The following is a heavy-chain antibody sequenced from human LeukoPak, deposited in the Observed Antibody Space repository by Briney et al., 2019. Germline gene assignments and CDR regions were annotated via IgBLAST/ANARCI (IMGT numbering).Heavy chain of an antibody. CDR3: ARDFGSAFDY. Sequence: PGGSLRLSCAASGFTFSSYSMNWVRQAPGKGLEWVSSISTSSTYIYYADSVKGRFTISRDNSKNTLYLQMNSLRAEDTAVYYCARDFGSAFDYWGQGTLVTVSS. CDR1: GFTFSSYS. V-gene: IGHV3-21*04. D-gene: IGHD3-3*01. J-gene: IGHJ4*02. CDR2: ISTSSTYI.